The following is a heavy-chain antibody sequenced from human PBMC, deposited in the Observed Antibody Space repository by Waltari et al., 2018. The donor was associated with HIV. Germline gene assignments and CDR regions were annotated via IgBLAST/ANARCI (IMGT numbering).Heavy chain of an antibody. CDR3: ARGLRANYDFWSGYPRIFDY. Sequence: QVQLVQSGAEVKKPGASVKVSCKASGYTFTSYDINWVRQATGQGLEWMGWMSPNSGNTGYAQKFQDRVTMTRNTSISTAYMELSSLRSEDTAVYYCARGLRANYDFWSGYPRIFDYWGQGTLVTVSS. CDR2: MSPNSGNT. D-gene: IGHD3-3*01. CDR1: GYTFTSYD. V-gene: IGHV1-8*01. J-gene: IGHJ4*02.